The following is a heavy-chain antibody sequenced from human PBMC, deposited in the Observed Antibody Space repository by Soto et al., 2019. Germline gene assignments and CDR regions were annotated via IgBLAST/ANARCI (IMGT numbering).Heavy chain of an antibody. J-gene: IGHJ3*02. Sequence: QVQLVQSGAEVKKPGSSVKVSCKASGGTFSSYAISWVRQAPGQGLEWMGGIIPIFGTANYAQKFQGRVTITADESTSTAYMELSSLKSEDTAVYYCARDEGWIDGASGTSDIWGQGTMVTVSS. CDR2: IIPIFGTA. V-gene: IGHV1-69*01. D-gene: IGHD1-1*01. CDR1: GGTFSSYA. CDR3: ARDEGWIDGASGTSDI.